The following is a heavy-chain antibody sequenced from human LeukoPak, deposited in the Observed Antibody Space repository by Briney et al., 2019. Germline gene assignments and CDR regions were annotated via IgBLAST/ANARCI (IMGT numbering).Heavy chain of an antibody. CDR1: GFTFSSYS. CDR2: ISSSSSYI. J-gene: IGHJ4*02. CDR3: ARANPFHYYDSSGYPDY. V-gene: IGHV3-21*01. Sequence: GGSLRLSCAASGFTFSSYSMNWVRQAPGKGLEWVSSISSSSSYIYYADSVKGRFTISRDNAKNSLYLQMNSLRAEDTAVYYCARANPFHYYDSSGYPDYWGQGTLVTVPS. D-gene: IGHD3-22*01.